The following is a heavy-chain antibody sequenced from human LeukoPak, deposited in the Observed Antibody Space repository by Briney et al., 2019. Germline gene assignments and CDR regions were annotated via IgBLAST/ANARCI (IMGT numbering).Heavy chain of an antibody. V-gene: IGHV1-8*03. J-gene: IGHJ5*02. CDR2: MNPNSGNT. CDR3: ARTYYYDSSGYYPWWFDP. Sequence: ASVKVSCKASGYTFTSYGINWVRQATGQGLEWMGWMNPNSGNTGYAQKFQGRVTITRNTSISTAYMELSSLRSEDTAVYYCARTYYYDSSGYYPWWFDPWGQGTLVAVSS. CDR1: GYTFTSYG. D-gene: IGHD3-22*01.